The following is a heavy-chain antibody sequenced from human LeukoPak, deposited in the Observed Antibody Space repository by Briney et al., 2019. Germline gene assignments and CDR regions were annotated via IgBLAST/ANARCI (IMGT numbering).Heavy chain of an antibody. D-gene: IGHD3-3*01. J-gene: IGHJ3*02. V-gene: IGHV1-18*01. CDR3: ARSNDFWSGYAHTPDAFDI. CDR2: ISAYNGNT. CDR1: GYTYTNYG. Sequence: ASVKVSCKASGYTYTNYGLSWVRQAPGQGLEWMGWISAYNGNTNYAQKLQGRVTMTTDTSTSTAYMELRSLRSDDTAVYYCARSNDFWSGYAHTPDAFDIWGQGTMVTVSS.